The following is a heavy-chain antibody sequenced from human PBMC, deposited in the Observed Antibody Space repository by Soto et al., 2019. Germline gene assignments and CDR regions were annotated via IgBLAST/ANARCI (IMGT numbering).Heavy chain of an antibody. J-gene: IGHJ5*02. CDR1: GFTFSSYG. Sequence: LGLSCAASGFTFSSYGMHWVRQAPGKGLEWVAVIWYDGSNKYYADSVKGRFTISRDNSKNTLYLQMNSLRAEDTAVYYCARADYDFWSGYHPRFNWFDPWGQGTLVTVSS. CDR2: IWYDGSNK. CDR3: ARADYDFWSGYHPRFNWFDP. D-gene: IGHD3-3*01. V-gene: IGHV3-33*01.